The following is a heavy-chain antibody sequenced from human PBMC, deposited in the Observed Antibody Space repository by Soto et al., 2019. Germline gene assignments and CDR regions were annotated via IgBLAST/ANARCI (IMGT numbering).Heavy chain of an antibody. V-gene: IGHV1-3*01. CDR1: GYTFTKYN. J-gene: IGHJ4*02. Sequence: GSVNVSRKASGYTFTKYNIHWVRQAHGQRLEWMGWINGGNGKTKYSQKFQGRVIITRDPSASTAYMDVSSLRSEDTAVYYCGRDVEIESSGYRYFDYWGEGILVTVSS. CDR3: GRDVEIESSGYRYFDY. D-gene: IGHD3-22*01. CDR2: INGGNGKT.